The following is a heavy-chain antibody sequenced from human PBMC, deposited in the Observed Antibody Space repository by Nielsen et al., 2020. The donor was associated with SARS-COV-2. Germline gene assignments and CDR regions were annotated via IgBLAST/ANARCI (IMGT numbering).Heavy chain of an antibody. CDR3: ARRRSGIYQQRFDAFDI. CDR1: GFSFTTYW. D-gene: IGHD2-2*01. CDR2: ISDSGSTI. J-gene: IGHJ3*02. Sequence: GESLKISCEVSGFSFTTYWMSWIRQAPGKGLEWVSDISDSGSTIYYADSLKGRFTISRDNAKNSLYLQMNSLRADDTAVYYCARRRSGIYQQRFDAFDIWGQGTMVTVSS. V-gene: IGHV3-11*04.